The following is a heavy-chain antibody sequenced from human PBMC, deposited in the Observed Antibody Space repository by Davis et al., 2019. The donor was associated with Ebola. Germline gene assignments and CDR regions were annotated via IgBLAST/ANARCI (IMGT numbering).Heavy chain of an antibody. D-gene: IGHD3-10*01. Sequence: GESLKISCAASGFTFSSYAMSWVRQAPGKGLEWVSAISGSGGSTYYADSVKGRFTISRDNSKNTLYLQMNSLRAEDTAVYYCAKDGAPYWAMVQGVYDAFDIWGQGTMVTVSS. CDR2: ISGSGGST. V-gene: IGHV3-23*01. CDR1: GFTFSSYA. CDR3: AKDGAPYWAMVQGVYDAFDI. J-gene: IGHJ3*02.